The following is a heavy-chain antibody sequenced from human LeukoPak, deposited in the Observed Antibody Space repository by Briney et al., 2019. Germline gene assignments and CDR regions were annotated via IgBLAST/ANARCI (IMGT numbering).Heavy chain of an antibody. V-gene: IGHV3-30*04. D-gene: IGHD3-22*01. CDR3: ARGSNYYDSSGLDY. CDR2: ISYDGSNN. Sequence: GRSLRLSCTASGFTFSSYAMHWVRRAPGKGLEWVAVISYDGSNNYYADSVKGRFTISRDNSKNTLYLQMNSLRAEDTAVYYCARGSNYYDSSGLDYWGQGTLVTVSS. J-gene: IGHJ4*02. CDR1: GFTFSSYA.